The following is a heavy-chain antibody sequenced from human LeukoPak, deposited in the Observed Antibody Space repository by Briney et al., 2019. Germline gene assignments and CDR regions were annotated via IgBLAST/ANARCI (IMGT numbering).Heavy chain of an antibody. V-gene: IGHV3-48*03. Sequence: GGSLRLSCAASGFTFSSFELNWVRQAPGKGLEWVSYMGSSGSTIYYADSVKGRFTISRDSAKSSLYLQMNSLRAEDAAVYYCASSAGYRSGWRLDYWGQGTLVTVSS. CDR1: GFTFSSFE. D-gene: IGHD6-19*01. CDR2: MGSSGSTI. J-gene: IGHJ4*02. CDR3: ASSAGYRSGWRLDY.